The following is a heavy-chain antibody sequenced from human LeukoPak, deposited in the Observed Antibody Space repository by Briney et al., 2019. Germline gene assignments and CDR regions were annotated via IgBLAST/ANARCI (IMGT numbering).Heavy chain of an antibody. D-gene: IGHD3-22*01. CDR1: GFTFSSYG. CDR3: AKERNYYDARAHFDY. Sequence: PGGSLRLSCAASGFTFSSYGMHWVRQAPGKGLEWVAVISYDGSNKYYADSVKGRFTISRDNSKNTLYLQMNSLRAEDTAVYYCAKERNYYDARAHFDYWGQGTLVTVSS. J-gene: IGHJ4*02. CDR2: ISYDGSNK. V-gene: IGHV3-30*18.